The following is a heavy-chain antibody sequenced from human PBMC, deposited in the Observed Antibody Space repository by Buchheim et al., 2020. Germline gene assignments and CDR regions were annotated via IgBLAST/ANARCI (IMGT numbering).Heavy chain of an antibody. CDR1: GASISSTNW. CDR2: IHRDEST. D-gene: IGHD3-10*01. J-gene: IGHJ4*02. V-gene: IGHV4-4*02. CDR3: APLSPVGGF. Sequence: QVQLQESGPGLVKPSGTLSLTCAVSGASISSTNWWGWVRQPPGKGLEWIGEIHRDESTTYNPSLGSRVTISGAKSKNHFSLSLSSVTAADTAVYYCAPLSPVGGFWGQGTL.